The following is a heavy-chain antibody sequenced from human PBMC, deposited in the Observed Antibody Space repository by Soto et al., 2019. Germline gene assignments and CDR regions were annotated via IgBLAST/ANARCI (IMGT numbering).Heavy chain of an antibody. CDR3: AKGVAVGLHFGSSTDRGFDP. D-gene: IGHD6-6*01. CDR2: ISGSGGTT. J-gene: IGHJ5*02. V-gene: IGHV3-23*01. CDR1: GFTFSNYA. Sequence: EVQLLEAGGVLVQPGWSLRLSCAASGFTFSNYAMSWVRQAPGKGLEWVSIISGSGGTTYHADSVKDRFTISRDNSKSTLFLQLNSLRAEDTAVYYCAKGVAVGLHFGSSTDRGFDPGGQGTLVTVSS.